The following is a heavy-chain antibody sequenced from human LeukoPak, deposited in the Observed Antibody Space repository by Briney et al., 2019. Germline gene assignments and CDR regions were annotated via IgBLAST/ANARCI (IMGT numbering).Heavy chain of an antibody. D-gene: IGHD3-10*01. CDR1: GYTFTGYY. CDR2: INPNSGGT. V-gene: IGHV1-2*02. J-gene: IGHJ5*02. Sequence: ASVKVSCKASGYTFTGYYMHWVRQAPGQGLEWMGWINPNSGGTGYAQKFQGRVTMTRDTSFSTAYMELSGLRSDDTAVYYCASDRYASGSYNWFDPWGQGTLVTVSS. CDR3: ASDRYASGSYNWFDP.